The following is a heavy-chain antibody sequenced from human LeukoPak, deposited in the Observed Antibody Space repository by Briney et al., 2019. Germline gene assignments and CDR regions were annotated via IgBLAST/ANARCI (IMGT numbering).Heavy chain of an antibody. CDR2: MNPNSGNT. CDR1: GYTFTSYD. Sequence: GASVKVSCKASGYTFTSYDINWVRQATGQGLEWMGWMNPNSGNTGYAQKFQGRVTMTRNTSISTAYMELSSLRSEDTAVYYCARGPHGDYDFWSGYLHYYYYYYYYMDVWGKGTTVTVSS. D-gene: IGHD3-3*01. CDR3: ARGPHGDYDFWSGYLHYYYYYYYYMDV. V-gene: IGHV1-8*01. J-gene: IGHJ6*03.